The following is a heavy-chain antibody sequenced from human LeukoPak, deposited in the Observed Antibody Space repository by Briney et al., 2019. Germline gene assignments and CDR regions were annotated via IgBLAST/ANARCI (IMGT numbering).Heavy chain of an antibody. V-gene: IGHV4-34*01. CDR2: INHSGST. CDR3: ARVTVLRFLEWLLHDAFDI. CDR1: GGSFSGYY. Sequence: SSETLSLTCAVYGGSFSGYYWSWIRQPPGKGLEWTGEINHSGSTNYNPSLKSRVTISVDTSKNQFSLKLSSVTAADTAVYYCARVTVLRFLEWLLHDAFDIWGQGTMVTVSS. J-gene: IGHJ3*02. D-gene: IGHD3-3*01.